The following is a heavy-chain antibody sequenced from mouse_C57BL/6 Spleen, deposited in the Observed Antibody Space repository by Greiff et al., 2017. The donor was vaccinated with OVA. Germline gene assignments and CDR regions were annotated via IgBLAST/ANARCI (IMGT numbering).Heavy chain of an antibody. CDR3: ARTGHWYFDV. V-gene: IGHV1-59*01. CDR1: GYTFTSYW. Sequence: QVQLQQPGTELVRPGTSVKLSCKASGYTFTSYWMHWVKQRPGQGLEWIGVIDPSDSYTNYNQKFKGKATLTVDTSSSTAYMQLSSLTSEDSAVYYCARTGHWYFDVWGTGTTVTVSS. CDR2: IDPSDSYT. D-gene: IGHD4-1*01. J-gene: IGHJ1*03.